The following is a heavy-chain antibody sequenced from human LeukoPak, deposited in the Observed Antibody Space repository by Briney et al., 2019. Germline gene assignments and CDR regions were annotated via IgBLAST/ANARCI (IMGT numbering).Heavy chain of an antibody. Sequence: PGGSLRLSCAASGFTVSSNYMSWVRQAPGKGLEWVSVIYSGGSTYYADSVKGRFTISRDNSKNTLYLQMNSLRAEDTAVYYCANSYYYGSGMAFDIWGQGTMVTVSS. CDR2: IYSGGST. D-gene: IGHD3-10*01. J-gene: IGHJ3*02. V-gene: IGHV3-66*01. CDR1: GFTVSSNY. CDR3: ANSYYYGSGMAFDI.